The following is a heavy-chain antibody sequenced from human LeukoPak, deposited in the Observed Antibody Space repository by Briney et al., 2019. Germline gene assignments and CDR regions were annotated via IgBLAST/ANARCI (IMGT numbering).Heavy chain of an antibody. Sequence: GESLKISCKGSGYTFTSYWIAWVRQQPGKGLEWMGIIYPGDSDTRYSPSFQGQVTVSADKSTSTAYLQWSSLQDSDTAMYYCARASSWYHAFDIWGQGTMVTVSS. CDR2: IYPGDSDT. CDR1: GYTFTSYW. J-gene: IGHJ3*02. CDR3: ARASSWYHAFDI. D-gene: IGHD6-13*01. V-gene: IGHV5-51*01.